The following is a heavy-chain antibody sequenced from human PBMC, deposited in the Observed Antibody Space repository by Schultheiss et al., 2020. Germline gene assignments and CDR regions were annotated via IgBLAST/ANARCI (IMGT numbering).Heavy chain of an antibody. CDR1: GFSFSSYG. J-gene: IGHJ4*02. D-gene: IGHD3-10*01. V-gene: IGHV3-30*18. CDR2: ISKDGSYK. Sequence: SLKISCGASGFSFSSYGMLWVRQAPGKGLEWVAFISKDGSYKAYTESMKGRFTVARDNSKNTVYLQMDSLRPEDAAIYFCAKPHGSGSSATYVDSWGQGTLVTVSS. CDR3: AKPHGSGSSATYVDS.